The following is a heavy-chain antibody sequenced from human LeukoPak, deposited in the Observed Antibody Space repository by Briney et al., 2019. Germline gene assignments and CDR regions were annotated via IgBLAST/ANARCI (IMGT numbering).Heavy chain of an antibody. CDR3: AREPYDILTGYDKLFDY. Sequence: SETLSLTCTVSGGSISSSSYYWGWIRQPPGKGLEWIGSIYYSGSTYYNPSLKSRVTISVDTSKNQFSLKLSSVTAADTAVYYCAREPYDILTGYDKLFDYWGQGTLVTVSS. CDR1: GGSISSSSYY. V-gene: IGHV4-39*07. D-gene: IGHD3-9*01. CDR2: IYYSGST. J-gene: IGHJ4*02.